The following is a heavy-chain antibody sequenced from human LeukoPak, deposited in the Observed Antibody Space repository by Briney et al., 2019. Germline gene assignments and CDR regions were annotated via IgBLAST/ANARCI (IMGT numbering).Heavy chain of an antibody. J-gene: IGHJ4*02. D-gene: IGHD1-26*01. CDR3: ARLLGATSGWDYFDY. CDR2: IYPGDSDT. CDR1: GYSFTNYW. V-gene: IGHV5-51*01. Sequence: PGEPLKISCKGSGYSFTNYWIGWVRQIPGKGLEWMGIIYPGDSDTRYSPSFQGQVTISADKSISTAYLQWSSLKASDTAMYYCARLLGATSGWDYFDYWGQGTLVTVSS.